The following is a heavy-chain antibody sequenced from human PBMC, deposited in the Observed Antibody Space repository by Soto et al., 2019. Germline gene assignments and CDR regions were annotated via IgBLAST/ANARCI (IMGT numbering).Heavy chain of an antibody. V-gene: IGHV1-3*01. CDR2: INAGYGNT. Sequence: ASVKVSCKASGYTFSSYAMHWVRQAPGQRLEWMGWINAGYGNTKSSQKFQDRVTISRDTSMSTAYMELTSLRSEDTAVYYCARDTGDGTFDFWGQGTLVTVSS. CDR3: ARDTGDGTFDF. J-gene: IGHJ4*02. D-gene: IGHD7-27*01. CDR1: GYTFSSYA.